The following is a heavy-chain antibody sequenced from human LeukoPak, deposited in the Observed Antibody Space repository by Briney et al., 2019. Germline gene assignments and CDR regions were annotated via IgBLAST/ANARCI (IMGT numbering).Heavy chain of an antibody. Sequence: PGRSLRLSCAASGFTDSSNYMSWVRQAPGKGLEWVSVIYSGGSTYYADSVKGRFTISRDNSKNTLYLQMNSLRAEDTAVYYCARSDILTGYSFDYWGQGTLVTVSS. CDR3: ARSDILTGYSFDY. CDR1: GFTDSSNY. J-gene: IGHJ4*02. V-gene: IGHV3-53*01. CDR2: IYSGGST. D-gene: IGHD3-9*01.